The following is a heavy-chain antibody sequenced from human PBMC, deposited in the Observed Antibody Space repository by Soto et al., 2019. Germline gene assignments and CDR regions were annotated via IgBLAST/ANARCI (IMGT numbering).Heavy chain of an antibody. CDR2: IYGDDGE. CDR1: GFSLSSSGVG. Sequence: QITLKESGPTLVKPTQTLTLTCTFSGFSLSSSGVGVGWIRQPPGKALEWLALIYGDDGERYTPSLKTRLTITNDTSKHQVVLTMTNMDPVDTATYYCAHREGDDYVWGSYKDAFDVWGQGTIVTVSS. V-gene: IGHV2-5*02. J-gene: IGHJ3*01. CDR3: AHREGDDYVWGSYKDAFDV. D-gene: IGHD3-16*01.